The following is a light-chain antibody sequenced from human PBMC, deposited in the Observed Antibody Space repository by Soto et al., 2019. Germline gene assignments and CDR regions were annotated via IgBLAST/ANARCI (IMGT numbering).Light chain of an antibody. CDR1: NIGSKS. J-gene: IGLJ1*01. CDR2: VDR. V-gene: IGLV3-21*02. Sequence: SYELTQPPSVSVAPGQTATITCGGNNIGSKSVQWYQQKPGQAPVLVVYVDRDRPSGIPERFSGSNSGNTATLTISRVEAGDGADYYCQVWDGSSDHYVFGTGTKLTVL. CDR3: QVWDGSSDHYV.